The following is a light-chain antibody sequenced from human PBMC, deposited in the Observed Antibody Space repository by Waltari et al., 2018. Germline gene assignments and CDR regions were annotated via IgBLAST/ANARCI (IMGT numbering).Light chain of an antibody. CDR3: QQYFSGCT. V-gene: IGKV1-5*03. CDR2: KAS. CDR1: QSIVSW. J-gene: IGKJ2*02. Sequence: DIQMTQSPSTLSASVGDRVTITCRASQSIVSWVAWYQQKPEKAPKLLIDKASSLQSGVPSTFSGSGSGTDFTLTISSLQPDDFATYYCQQYFSGCTFGQGTNLEIK.